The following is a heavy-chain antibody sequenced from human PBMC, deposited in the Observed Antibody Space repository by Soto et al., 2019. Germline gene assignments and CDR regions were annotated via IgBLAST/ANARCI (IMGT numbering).Heavy chain of an antibody. Sequence: QLQLVQSGAEVETPGSSVKVSCKASGGAFNSYFIGWVRQAPGQGLEWIGRIIPVLGVPDYAQKFQGRVTISADKSTSTVYMELRGLRSEDTAMYYCARGDPFDPWGQGTLVTVSS. CDR1: GGAFNSYF. V-gene: IGHV1-69*02. CDR2: IIPVLGVP. J-gene: IGHJ5*02. CDR3: ARGDPFDP.